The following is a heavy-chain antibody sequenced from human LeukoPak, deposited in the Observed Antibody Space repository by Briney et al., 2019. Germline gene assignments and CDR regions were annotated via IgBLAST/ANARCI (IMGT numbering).Heavy chain of an antibody. J-gene: IGHJ6*02. V-gene: IGHV3-23*01. CDR3: AKVNVVPAAVYYYYGMDV. CDR1: GFTFSSYA. Sequence: GGSLRLSCAASGFTFSSYAMSWVRQAPGKGLEWVSAISGSGGSTYYADSVKGRFTISRDNSKNTLYLQMNSLRAEDTAVYYCAKVNVVPAAVYYYYGMDVWGQGTTVTVFS. CDR2: ISGSGGST. D-gene: IGHD2-2*01.